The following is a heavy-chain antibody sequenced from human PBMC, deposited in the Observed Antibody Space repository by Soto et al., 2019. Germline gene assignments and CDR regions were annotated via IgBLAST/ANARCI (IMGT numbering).Heavy chain of an antibody. CDR3: ASYSSSWFTDYYYGMDV. CDR1: GGSISSGDYY. Sequence: QVQLQESGPGLVKPSQTLSLTCTVSGGSISSGDYYWSWIRQPPGKGLEWIGYIYYSGSTYYNPSVKRRVTISVDTSKNQFSLKLSSVTAADTAVYYCASYSSSWFTDYYYGMDVWGQGTTVTVSS. CDR2: IYYSGST. V-gene: IGHV4-30-4*01. J-gene: IGHJ6*02. D-gene: IGHD6-13*01.